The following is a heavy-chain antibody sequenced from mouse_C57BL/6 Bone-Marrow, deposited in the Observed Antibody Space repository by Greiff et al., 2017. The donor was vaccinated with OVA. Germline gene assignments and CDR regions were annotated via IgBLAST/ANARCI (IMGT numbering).Heavy chain of an antibody. V-gene: IGHV7-1*01. CDR3: ARVGYDVLHWYFDV. CDR1: GFTFSDFY. J-gene: IGHJ1*03. CDR2: SRNKANDYTT. D-gene: IGHD2-2*01. Sequence: EVNLVESGGGLVQSGRSLRLSCATSGFTFSDFYMEWVRQAPGKGLEWIAASRNKANDYTTEYSASVKGRFIVSRDTSQSILYLQMNALRAEDTAIYYCARVGYDVLHWYFDVWGTGTTVTVSS.